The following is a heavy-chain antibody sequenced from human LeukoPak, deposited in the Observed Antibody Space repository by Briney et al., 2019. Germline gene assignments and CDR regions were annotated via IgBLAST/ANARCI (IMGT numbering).Heavy chain of an antibody. J-gene: IGHJ4*02. CDR2: LYSGGST. Sequence: HPGGSLRLSCAASGFTVSSTYMSWVRQAPGKGLEWVSTLYSGGSTHYADSVKGRFTISRDNSKNTLYLQMNSLRAEDTAVYYCARDIDGGNGFDYWGQGTLVTVSS. CDR3: ARDIDGGNGFDY. D-gene: IGHD4-23*01. CDR1: GFTVSSTY. V-gene: IGHV3-53*01.